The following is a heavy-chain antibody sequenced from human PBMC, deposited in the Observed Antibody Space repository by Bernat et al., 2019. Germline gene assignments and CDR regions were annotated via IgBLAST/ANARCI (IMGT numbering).Heavy chain of an antibody. CDR3: ARDRVIQKGYCSSTSCYYYYYGMDV. CDR2: IYYSGST. J-gene: IGHJ6*02. V-gene: IGHV4-59*01. Sequence: QVQLQESGPGLVKPSETLSLTCTVSGGSISSYYWSWIRQPPGKGLEWIGYIYYSGSTNYNPSLKSRVTISVDTSKNQFSLKLSSVTAADTAVYYCARDRVIQKGYCSSTSCYYYYYGMDVWGQGTTVTVSS. CDR1: GGSISSYY. D-gene: IGHD2-2*01.